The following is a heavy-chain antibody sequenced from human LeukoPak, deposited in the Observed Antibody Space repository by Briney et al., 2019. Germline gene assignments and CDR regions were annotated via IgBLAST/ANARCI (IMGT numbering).Heavy chain of an antibody. D-gene: IGHD3-3*01. CDR1: GFTFSSYA. V-gene: IGHV3-23*01. Sequence: PGGSLRLSCAASGFTFSSYAMSWVRQAPGKGLEWVSAISGSGGSTYYADSVKGRFTISRDNSKNTLYLQMSSLRAEDTAVYYCAKAYDFWSGYYPSFDYWGQGTLVTVSS. J-gene: IGHJ4*02. CDR3: AKAYDFWSGYYPSFDY. CDR2: ISGSGGST.